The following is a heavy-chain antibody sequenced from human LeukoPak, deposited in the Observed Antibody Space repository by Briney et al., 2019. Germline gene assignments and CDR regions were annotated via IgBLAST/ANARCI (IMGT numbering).Heavy chain of an antibody. CDR2: ISGSGGNT. V-gene: IGHV3-23*01. CDR1: GFTFSSYA. Sequence: PGGSLRLSCAASGFTFSSYAMSWVRQAPGKGLEWVSAISGSGGNTNYADSVKGRFTISRDNSKNTRYLQMNSLRAEDTAVYYCAKLQDDFWSGYRYYFDYWGQGTLVTVSS. J-gene: IGHJ4*02. D-gene: IGHD3-3*01. CDR3: AKLQDDFWSGYRYYFDY.